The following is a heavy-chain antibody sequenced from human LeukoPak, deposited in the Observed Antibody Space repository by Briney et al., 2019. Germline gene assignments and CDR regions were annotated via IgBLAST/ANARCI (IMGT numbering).Heavy chain of an antibody. V-gene: IGHV1-46*01. D-gene: IGHD5-18*01. CDR1: GYTFTGYY. J-gene: IGHJ6*03. Sequence: GASVKVSCKASGYTFTGYYMHWVRQAPGQGLEWMGIINPSGGSIRYAQKFQGRVTMTRDTSTSTVYMELSSLRSEDTAVYYCARGGYSSIPYYYYYMDVWGKGTTVTVSS. CDR3: ARGGYSSIPYYYYYMDV. CDR2: INPSGGSI.